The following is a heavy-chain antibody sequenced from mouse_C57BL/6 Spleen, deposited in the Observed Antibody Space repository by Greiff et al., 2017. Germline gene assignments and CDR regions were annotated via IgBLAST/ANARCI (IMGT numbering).Heavy chain of an antibody. J-gene: IGHJ1*03. Sequence: EVKLQESGAELVRPGASVKLSCTASGFNIKDDYMHWVKQRPEQGLEWIGWIDPENGDTEYASKFQGKATITADTSSNTADLQLSILTSEDTAVYYCTTSRGYFYVWGTGTTVTVAS. V-gene: IGHV14-4*01. CDR3: TTSRGYFYV. CDR2: IDPENGDT. CDR1: GFNIKDDY.